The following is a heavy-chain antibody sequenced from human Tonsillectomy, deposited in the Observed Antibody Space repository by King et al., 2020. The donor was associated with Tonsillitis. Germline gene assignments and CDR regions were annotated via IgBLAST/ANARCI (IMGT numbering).Heavy chain of an antibody. Sequence: HVQLQQWGAVLLKPSETLSLTCTVYGGSFSDYYWSWIRQPPGKGLEWIGEINQSGGTNYNPSLKSRVTISVDTSKNQFSLKLTFVSAADTAVYYCARGLAPPNYDFWSGYLFDPWGQGSLVTVSS. V-gene: IGHV4-34*01. CDR3: ARGLAPPNYDFWSGYLFDP. CDR1: GGSFSDYY. D-gene: IGHD3-3*01. CDR2: INQSGGT. J-gene: IGHJ5*02.